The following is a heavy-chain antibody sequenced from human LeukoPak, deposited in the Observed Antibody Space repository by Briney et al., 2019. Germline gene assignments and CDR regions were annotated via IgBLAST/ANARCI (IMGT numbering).Heavy chain of an antibody. CDR1: GGSFSGYY. D-gene: IGHD5-12*01. CDR2: INHSGST. Sequence: SETLSLTCAVYGGSFSGYYWSWIRQPPGKGLEWIGEINHSGSTNYNPSLKSRVTISVDTSKNQFSLKLSSVTAADTAVYYCASYIIKYRAFDYWGQGTLVTVSS. V-gene: IGHV4-34*01. CDR3: ASYIIKYRAFDY. J-gene: IGHJ4*02.